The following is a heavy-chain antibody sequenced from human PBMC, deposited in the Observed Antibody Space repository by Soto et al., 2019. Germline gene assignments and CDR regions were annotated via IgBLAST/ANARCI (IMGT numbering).Heavy chain of an antibody. D-gene: IGHD3-10*01. Sequence: SETLSLTCTVSGGSISSYYWSWIRQPPGKGLEWIGYIYYSGSTNYNPSLKSRVTISVDTSKNQFSLKLSSVTAADTAVYYCARGVVTPFMVRGVNSLAYYYMDVWGKGTTVTVSS. V-gene: IGHV4-59*01. CDR3: ARGVVTPFMVRGVNSLAYYYMDV. CDR2: IYYSGST. CDR1: GGSISSYY. J-gene: IGHJ6*03.